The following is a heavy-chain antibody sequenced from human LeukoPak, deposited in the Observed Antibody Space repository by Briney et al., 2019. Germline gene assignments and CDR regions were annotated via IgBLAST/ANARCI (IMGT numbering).Heavy chain of an antibody. CDR3: ASPAGLL. V-gene: IGHV4-39*01. Sequence: PSETLSLTCTVSGGSISSSSYYWGWIRRPPGKGLEWIGSIYYSGSAYYNPSLKSRVTISVDTSKNQFSLKLSSVTAADTAVYYCASPAGLLWGQGTLVTVSS. J-gene: IGHJ4*02. D-gene: IGHD2-2*01. CDR2: IYYSGSA. CDR1: GGSISSSSYY.